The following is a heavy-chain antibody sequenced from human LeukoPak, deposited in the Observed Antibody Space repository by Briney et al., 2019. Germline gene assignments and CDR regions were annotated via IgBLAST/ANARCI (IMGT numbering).Heavy chain of an antibody. CDR2: IGAYNGNT. CDR3: ARVGAVVVDNAFDI. Sequence: ASVKVSCKASGYTFTSYGISWVRQAPGQGLEWMGWIGAYNGNTNYAQKLQGRVTMTRDTSTSTVYMELSSLRSEDTAVYYCARVGAVVVDNAFDIWGQGTMVTVSS. D-gene: IGHD2-15*01. CDR1: GYTFTSYG. V-gene: IGHV1-18*01. J-gene: IGHJ3*02.